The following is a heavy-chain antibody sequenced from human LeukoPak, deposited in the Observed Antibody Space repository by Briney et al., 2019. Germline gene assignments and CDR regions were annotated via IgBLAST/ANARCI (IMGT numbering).Heavy chain of an antibody. D-gene: IGHD3-9*01. V-gene: IGHV1-69*05. CDR3: ARDGGYFDWPRPRPGKYYFDY. Sequence: SVKVSCKASGGTFSSYAISWVRQAPGQGLEWMGGIIPIFGTANYAQNFQGRVTMTTDTSTNTAYMELRSLTSDDTAVYFCARDGGYFDWPRPRPGKYYFDYWGQGTLVTVTS. CDR1: GGTFSSYA. CDR2: IIPIFGTA. J-gene: IGHJ4*02.